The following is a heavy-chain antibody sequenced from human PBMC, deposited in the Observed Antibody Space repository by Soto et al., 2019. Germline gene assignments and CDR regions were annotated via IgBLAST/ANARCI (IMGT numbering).Heavy chain of an antibody. V-gene: IGHV3-23*01. J-gene: IGHJ6*02. CDR3: AKGTVYGDQFYYYGMDV. D-gene: IGHD4-17*01. CDR1: GFTFSSYA. Sequence: PGESLKISCAASGFTFSSYAMSWVRQAPGKGLEWVSAISGSGGSTYYADSVKGRFTISRDNSKNTLYLQMNSLRAEDTAVYYCAKGTVYGDQFYYYGMDVWGQGTTVTVSS. CDR2: ISGSGGST.